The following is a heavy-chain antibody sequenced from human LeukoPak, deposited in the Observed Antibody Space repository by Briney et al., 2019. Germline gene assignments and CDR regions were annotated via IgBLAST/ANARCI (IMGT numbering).Heavy chain of an antibody. CDR2: IYYSGST. J-gene: IGHJ4*02. V-gene: IGHV4-59*01. CDR1: GGSISSYY. CDR3: ARTPYYDILTGYSNTHFDY. Sequence: KTSETLSLTCTVSGGSISSYYWSWIRQPPGKGLKWIGYIYYSGSTNYNPSLKSRVTISVDTSKNQFSLKLSSVTAADTAVYYCARTPYYDILTGYSNTHFDYWGQGTLVTVSS. D-gene: IGHD3-9*01.